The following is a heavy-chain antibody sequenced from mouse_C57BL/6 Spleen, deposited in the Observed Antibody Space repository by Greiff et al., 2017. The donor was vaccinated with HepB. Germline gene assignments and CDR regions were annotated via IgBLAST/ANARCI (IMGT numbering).Heavy chain of an antibody. CDR3: ARSDDYDWYFDV. V-gene: IGHV1-19*01. D-gene: IGHD2-4*01. CDR2: INPYNGGT. CDR1: GYTFTDYY. J-gene: IGHJ1*03. Sequence: EVKVVESGPVLVKPGASVKMSCKASGYTFTDYYMNWVKQSHGKSLEWIGVINPYNGGTSYNQKFKGKATLTVDKSSSTAYMELNSLTSEDSAVYYCARSDDYDWYFDVWGTGTTVTVSS.